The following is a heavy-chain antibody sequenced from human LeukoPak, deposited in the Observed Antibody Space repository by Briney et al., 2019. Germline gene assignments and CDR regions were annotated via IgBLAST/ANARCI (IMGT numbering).Heavy chain of an antibody. V-gene: IGHV4-59*08. CDR1: GGSISSFY. J-gene: IGHJ5*02. D-gene: IGHD3-22*01. CDR3: ARHRAYDSGTYYRWFDP. CDR2: SPGNGDT. Sequence: SETLSLTCTVSGGSISSFYWSWIRQPPGMGLEWIGYSPGNGDTNYNPSLKSRVTISVDTSKNQCSLKLTSVTAADTAVYYCARHRAYDSGTYYRWFDPWGPGTLVTVSS.